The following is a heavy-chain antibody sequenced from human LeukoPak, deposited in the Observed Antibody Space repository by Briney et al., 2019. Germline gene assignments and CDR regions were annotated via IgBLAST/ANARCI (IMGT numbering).Heavy chain of an antibody. D-gene: IGHD1-14*01. Sequence: GGSLRLSCAASGFSFSGYWMSWVRQAPGKGLEWVANIKKDGSETHYVDSVRGRFTISRDNAQNSLYLQMNSLRDEDSALYYCARTAGALPFDLWGQGTMVSVSS. J-gene: IGHJ3*01. CDR1: GFSFSGYW. CDR2: IKKDGSET. CDR3: ARTAGALPFDL. V-gene: IGHV3-7*01.